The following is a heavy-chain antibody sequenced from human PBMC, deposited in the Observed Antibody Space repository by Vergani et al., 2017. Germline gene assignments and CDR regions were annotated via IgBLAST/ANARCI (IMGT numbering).Heavy chain of an antibody. CDR2: ISWNSGSI. CDR3: AKAYYSNYVAAFDI. Sequence: EVQLVESGGGLVQPGRSLRLSCAASGFTFDDYAMHWVRQAPGKGLEWVSGISWNSGSIGYADSVKGRFTISRDNAKNSLYLQMNSLRAEDTALYYCAKAYYSNYVAAFDIWGQGTMVTVSS. J-gene: IGHJ3*02. CDR1: GFTFDDYA. D-gene: IGHD4-11*01. V-gene: IGHV3-9*01.